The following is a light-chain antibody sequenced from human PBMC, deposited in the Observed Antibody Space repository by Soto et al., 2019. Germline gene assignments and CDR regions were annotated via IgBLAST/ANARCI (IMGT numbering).Light chain of an antibody. CDR1: SSDVGSYNY. V-gene: IGLV2-14*01. CDR2: EVS. J-gene: IGLJ1*01. CDR3: SSYTSGSTFV. Sequence: QSALTQPASVSGSPRQSISISCTGSSSDVGSYNYVSWYQQHPGKAPKLLISEVSNRPSGVSNRFSGSKSDNTASLTISGLQAEDEADYYCSSYTSGSTFVFGTGTKLTVL.